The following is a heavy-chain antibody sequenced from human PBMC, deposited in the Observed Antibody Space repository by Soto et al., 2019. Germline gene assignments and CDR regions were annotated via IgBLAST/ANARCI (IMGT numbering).Heavy chain of an antibody. CDR2: ISYDGSNK. Sequence: XGSLRLSCAASGFTFSSYGMHWVRQAPGKGLEWVAVISYDGSNKYYADSVKGRFTISRDNSKNTLYLQMNSLRAEDTAVYYCPSHWGATVDYWGQGTLVTVSS. J-gene: IGHJ4*02. D-gene: IGHD1-26*01. CDR3: PSHWGATVDY. CDR1: GFTFSSYG. V-gene: IGHV3-30*03.